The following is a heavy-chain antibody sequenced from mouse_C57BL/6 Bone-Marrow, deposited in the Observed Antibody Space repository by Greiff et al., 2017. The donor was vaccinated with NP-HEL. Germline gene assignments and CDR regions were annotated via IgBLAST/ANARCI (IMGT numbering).Heavy chain of an antibody. Sequence: EVKLMESGPGLVKPSQSLSLTCSVTGYSITSGYYWNWIRQFPGNKLEWMGYISYDGSNNYNPSLKNRISITRDTSKNQFFLKLNSVTTEDTATYYCARDLRLGRYFDYWGQGTTLTVSS. CDR2: ISYDGSN. V-gene: IGHV3-6*01. D-gene: IGHD4-1*01. CDR1: GYSITSGYY. CDR3: ARDLRLGRYFDY. J-gene: IGHJ2*01.